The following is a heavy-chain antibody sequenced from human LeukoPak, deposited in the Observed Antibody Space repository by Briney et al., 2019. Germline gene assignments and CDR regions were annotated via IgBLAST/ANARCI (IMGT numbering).Heavy chain of an antibody. CDR2: IYYSGST. CDR1: GGSISSSSYY. CDR3: AREDGAYSDENSGPYFDY. Sequence: SETLSLTCTVSGGSISSSSYYWGWIRQPPGKGLEWIGRIYYSGSTYYNPSLKSRVTISIDTSKNQFSLTLNSVTAADTAVYYCAREDGAYSDENSGPYFDYWGRGTLVTVSS. D-gene: IGHD3-22*01. J-gene: IGHJ4*02. V-gene: IGHV4-39*07.